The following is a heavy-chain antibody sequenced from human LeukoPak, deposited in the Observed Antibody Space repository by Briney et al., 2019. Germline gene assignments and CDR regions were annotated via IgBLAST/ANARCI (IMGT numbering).Heavy chain of an antibody. V-gene: IGHV4-34*01. CDR3: ARGLRYFDWLLSATLFDY. CDR2: INHSGST. J-gene: IGHJ4*02. Sequence: SETLSLTCAVYGGSFSGYYWSWIRQPPGKGLEWIGEINHSGSTNYNPSLKGRVTISVDTSKNQFSLKLSSVTAADTAVYYCARGLRYFDWLLSATLFDYWGQGTLVTVSS. D-gene: IGHD3-9*01. CDR1: GGSFSGYY.